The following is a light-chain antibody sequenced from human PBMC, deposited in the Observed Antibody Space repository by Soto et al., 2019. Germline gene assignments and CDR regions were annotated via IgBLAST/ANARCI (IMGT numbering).Light chain of an antibody. V-gene: IGKV3-20*01. Sequence: EIVLTQSPVTLSLSPGDRATLTCRDSQSVSSSDFAWYQQKAAQAPRLLIYGASSRATGISDRFSGSGSGTDFTLTISRLESEDVAVYYCQQYGSSPLYTFGQGTKLEI. CDR1: QSVSSSD. CDR3: QQYGSSPLYT. CDR2: GAS. J-gene: IGKJ2*01.